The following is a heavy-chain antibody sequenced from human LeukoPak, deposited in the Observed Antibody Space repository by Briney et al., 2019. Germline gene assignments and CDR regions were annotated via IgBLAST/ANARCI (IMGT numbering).Heavy chain of an antibody. Sequence: GGSLRLSCAASGFTFSSYSMNWVRQAPGKGLEWVSSISSSSSYIYYADSVKGRFTISRDNAKNSLCLQMNSLRAEDTAVYYCARDGIGNPFDYWGQGTLVTVSS. CDR1: GFTFSSYS. V-gene: IGHV3-21*01. J-gene: IGHJ4*02. D-gene: IGHD4-23*01. CDR3: ARDGIGNPFDY. CDR2: ISSSSSYI.